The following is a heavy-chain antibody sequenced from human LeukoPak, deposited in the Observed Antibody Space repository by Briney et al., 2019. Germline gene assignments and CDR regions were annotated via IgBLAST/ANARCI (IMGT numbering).Heavy chain of an antibody. CDR2: ISGSGGST. D-gene: IGHD6-19*01. CDR3: AKAADYSSGWYENYYYYYGMDV. CDR1: GFTLSSYA. J-gene: IGHJ6*02. Sequence: GGSLRLSCAASGFTLSSYAMSWVRQAPGKGLEWVSAISGSGGSTYYADSVKGRFTISRDNSKNTLYLQMNSLRAEDTAVYYCAKAADYSSGWYENYYYYYGMDVWGQGTTVTVSS. V-gene: IGHV3-23*01.